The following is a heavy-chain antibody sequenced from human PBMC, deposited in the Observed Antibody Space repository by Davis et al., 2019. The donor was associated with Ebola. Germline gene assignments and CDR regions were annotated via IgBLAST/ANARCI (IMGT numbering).Heavy chain of an antibody. D-gene: IGHD1-1*01. CDR2: INSDGSTT. J-gene: IGHJ4*02. Sequence: GESLKISCAASGFTFRNYWVHWVRQAPGKGLVWVSRINSDGSTTNYADSVKGRFTISRDNAKNTLYLQMNSLRAEDTAVYYCESETRLGYWGQGTLVTVSS. CDR1: GFTFRNYW. V-gene: IGHV3-74*01. CDR3: ESETRLGY.